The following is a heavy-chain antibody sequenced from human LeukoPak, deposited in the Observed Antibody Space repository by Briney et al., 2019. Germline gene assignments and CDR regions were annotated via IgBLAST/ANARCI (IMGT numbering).Heavy chain of an antibody. V-gene: IGHV4-39*02. J-gene: IGHJ5*02. Sequence: SETLSLTCTVSGGSISSSSYYWGWIRQPPGKGLEWIGSIYYSGSTYYNPSLKSRVTISVDTSKNQFSLKLSSVTAADTAVYYCAREANIAAAIVWFDPWGQGTLVTVSS. CDR1: GGSISSSSYY. CDR3: AREANIAAAIVWFDP. D-gene: IGHD6-13*01. CDR2: IYYSGST.